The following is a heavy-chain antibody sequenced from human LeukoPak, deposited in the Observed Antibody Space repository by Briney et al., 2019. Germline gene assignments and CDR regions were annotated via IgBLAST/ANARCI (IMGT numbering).Heavy chain of an antibody. CDR3: SRWGGLYGDYYSFDY. CDR2: ISSISSTI. J-gene: IGHJ4*02. CDR1: GFPFSSYT. D-gene: IGHD4-17*01. Sequence: GGSLTLSCTASGFPFSSYTMNWVRQAPGKGLEWVSYISSISSTINYADSVKGRFTISRDNAKNSLYLQMNSLRAEDTAVYYCSRWGGLYGDYYSFDYWGQGTLVTVSS. V-gene: IGHV3-48*04.